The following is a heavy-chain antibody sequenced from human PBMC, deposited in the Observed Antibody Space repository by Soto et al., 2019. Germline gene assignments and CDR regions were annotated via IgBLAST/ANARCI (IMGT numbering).Heavy chain of an antibody. V-gene: IGHV1-46*01. CDR3: AKDSINRNGIYDPFDI. CDR2: INPSGGST. D-gene: IGHD3-3*02. Sequence: ASVKVSCKASGYTFTSYYMHWVRQAPGQGLEWMGIINPSGGSTSYAQKFQGRVTMTRDTSTSTVYMELSSLRSEDTALYYCAKDSINRNGIYDPFDIWGQGTMVTVSS. J-gene: IGHJ3*02. CDR1: GYTFTSYY.